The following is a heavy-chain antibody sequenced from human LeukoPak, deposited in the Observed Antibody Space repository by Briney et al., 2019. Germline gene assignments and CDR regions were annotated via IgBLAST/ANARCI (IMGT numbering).Heavy chain of an antibody. D-gene: IGHD3-10*01. Sequence: SETLSLTCTVSGYSISSGYYWGWIRQPPGKGLEGIGSIYHSGSTYYNPSLKSRVTISVDTSKNQFSLKLSSVTAADTAVYYCARGINGDYYGSGSSYMDVWGKGTTVTVSS. CDR2: IYHSGST. J-gene: IGHJ6*03. CDR3: ARGINGDYYGSGSSYMDV. CDR1: GYSISSGYY. V-gene: IGHV4-38-2*02.